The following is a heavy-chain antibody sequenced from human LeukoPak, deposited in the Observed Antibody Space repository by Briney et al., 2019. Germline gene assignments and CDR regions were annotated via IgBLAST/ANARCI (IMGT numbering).Heavy chain of an antibody. CDR2: IRSKANSYAT. CDR3: TRLSIAALDP. Sequence: PGGSLRLSCAASGFTFSGSAMHWVRQASGKGLEWVGRIRSKANSYATAYAASVKGRFTISRDDSKNTAYLQMNSLKTEDTAVYYCTRLSIAALDPWGQGTLVTVSS. V-gene: IGHV3-73*01. D-gene: IGHD6-13*01. CDR1: GFTFSGSA. J-gene: IGHJ5*02.